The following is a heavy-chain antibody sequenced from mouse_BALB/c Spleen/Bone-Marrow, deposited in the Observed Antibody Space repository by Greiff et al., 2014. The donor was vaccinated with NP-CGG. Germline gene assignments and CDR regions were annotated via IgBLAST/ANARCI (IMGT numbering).Heavy chain of an antibody. CDR3: ADGDSFAY. Sequence: DVHLVESGGGLVKSGGSLKLSCAASGFTFSSYAMSWVRQTPEKRLEWVASIYSGGSIYYPDSVKGRFTISRDNARNILYLQMSSLRSEDTAMYDCADGDSFAYWGQGTLVTVSA. D-gene: IGHD2-13*01. J-gene: IGHJ3*01. CDR1: GFTFSSYA. CDR2: IYSGGSI. V-gene: IGHV5-6-5*01.